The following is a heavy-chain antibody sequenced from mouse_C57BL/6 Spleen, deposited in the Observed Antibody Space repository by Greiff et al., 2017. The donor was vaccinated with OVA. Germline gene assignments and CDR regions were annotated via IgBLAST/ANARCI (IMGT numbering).Heavy chain of an antibody. Sequence: EVKLQESGPGLVKPSQSLSLTCSVTGYSITSGYYWNWIRQFPGNKLEWMGYISYDGSNNYNPSLKNRISITRDTSKNQFFLKLNSVTTEDTATYYCARGELREGYFDVWGTGTTVTVSS. D-gene: IGHD1-1*01. CDR1: GYSITSGYY. CDR2: ISYDGSN. CDR3: ARGELREGYFDV. J-gene: IGHJ1*03. V-gene: IGHV3-6*01.